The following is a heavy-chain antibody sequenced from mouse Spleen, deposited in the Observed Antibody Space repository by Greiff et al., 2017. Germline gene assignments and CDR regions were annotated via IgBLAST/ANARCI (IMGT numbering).Heavy chain of an antibody. D-gene: IGHD1-1*01. Sequence: EVQLQQSGAELVKPGASVKLSCTASGFNIKDTFMHWVNQRPEQGLEWIGRIDPANGNTKYDPKFQGKATITADTSSNTAYLQLSSLTSEDTAVENYARGYYGSSIAYWGQGTLVTVSA. V-gene: IGHV14-3*02. J-gene: IGHJ3*01. CDR3: ARGYYGSSIAY. CDR2: IDPANGNT. CDR1: GFNIKDTF.